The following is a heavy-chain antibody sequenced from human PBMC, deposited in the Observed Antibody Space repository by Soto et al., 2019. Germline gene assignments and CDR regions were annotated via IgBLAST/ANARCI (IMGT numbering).Heavy chain of an antibody. CDR1: GFTFDDYA. CDR2: ISWNSGSI. Sequence: GGSLRLSCAASGFTFDDYAMHWVRQAPGKGLEWVSGISWNSGSIGYADSVKGRFTISRDNAKNSLYLQMNSLRAEDTALYYCAKGEQLVRVGYFDYWGQGTLVTVSS. V-gene: IGHV3-9*01. J-gene: IGHJ4*02. D-gene: IGHD6-6*01. CDR3: AKGEQLVRVGYFDY.